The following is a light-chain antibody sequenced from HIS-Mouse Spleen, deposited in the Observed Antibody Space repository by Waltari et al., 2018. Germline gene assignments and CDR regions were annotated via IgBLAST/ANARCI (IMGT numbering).Light chain of an antibody. CDR2: DAS. J-gene: IGKJ4*01. Sequence: EIVLTQSPATLSLSPGERATLSCRASPSVSSYLAWYQQKPGQAPRLLIYDASNRATGIPARFSGSGSGTDFTLTISSLEPDDFAVYYCQQRSNWPPLTFGGGTKVEIK. V-gene: IGKV3-11*01. CDR1: PSVSSY. CDR3: QQRSNWPPLT.